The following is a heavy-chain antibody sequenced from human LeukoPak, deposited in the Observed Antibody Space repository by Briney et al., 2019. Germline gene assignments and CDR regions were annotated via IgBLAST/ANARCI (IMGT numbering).Heavy chain of an antibody. CDR3: AHRTATALQPIPYYYGMDV. CDR2: IYWDDDK. J-gene: IGHJ6*02. Sequence: SGPTLVNPTQTLTLTCTFSGFSLSTSGVGVGWIRQPPGKALEWLALIYWDDDKRYSPSLKSRLTITKDTSKNQVVLTMTNMDPVDTATYYCAHRTATALQPIPYYYGMDVWGQGTTVTVSS. D-gene: IGHD1-1*01. CDR1: GFSLSTSGVG. V-gene: IGHV2-5*02.